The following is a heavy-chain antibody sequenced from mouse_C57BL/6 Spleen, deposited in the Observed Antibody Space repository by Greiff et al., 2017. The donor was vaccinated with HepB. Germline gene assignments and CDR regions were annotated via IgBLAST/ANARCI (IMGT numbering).Heavy chain of an antibody. CDR2: IYPGDGDT. CDR3: ARSGGYRTGFDY. CDR1: GYTFTSYW. Sequence: VQLQQPGAELVKPGASVKLSCKASGYTFTSYWMHWVKQRPGQGLEWIGRIYPGDGDTNYNGKFKGKATLTADKSSSTAYMQLSSLTSEDSAVYFCARSGGYRTGFDYWGQGTTLTVSS. J-gene: IGHJ2*01. V-gene: IGHV1-64*01. D-gene: IGHD3-1*01.